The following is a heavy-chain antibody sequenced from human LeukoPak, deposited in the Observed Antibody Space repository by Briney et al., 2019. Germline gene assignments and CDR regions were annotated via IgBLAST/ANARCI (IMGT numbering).Heavy chain of an antibody. CDR1: GFRFSSYG. CDR2: IRYDGINE. J-gene: IGHJ4*02. D-gene: IGHD3-3*01. V-gene: IGHV3-30*02. Sequence: GGSLRLSCAASGFRFSSYGMHWVRQAPGKGLEWVAYIRYDGINEYYADSVKGRFTISRDLSKNTLFLQINSLRPEDTAVYYCSKDRGVFGVAYSLDYWGQGTLVTVSS. CDR3: SKDRGVFGVAYSLDY.